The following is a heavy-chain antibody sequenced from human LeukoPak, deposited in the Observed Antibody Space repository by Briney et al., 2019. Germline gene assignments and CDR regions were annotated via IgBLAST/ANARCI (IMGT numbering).Heavy chain of an antibody. CDR1: GFKFDDYG. V-gene: IGHV3-9*01. CDR3: AKKGDRFGEFFEH. CDR2: ISWNSGSI. D-gene: IGHD3-10*01. Sequence: GRSLRLSCAASGFKFDDYGMHWVRQAPGKGLEGVSHISWNSGSIDYADSVKGRFTISRDNVKNFLYLQMDSLREEDTALYYCAKKGDRFGEFFEHWGQGMFVTVSS. J-gene: IGHJ4*02.